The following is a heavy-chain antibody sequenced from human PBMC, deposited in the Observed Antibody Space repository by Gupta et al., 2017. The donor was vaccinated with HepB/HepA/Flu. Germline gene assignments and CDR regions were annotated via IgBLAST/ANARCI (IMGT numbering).Heavy chain of an antibody. V-gene: IGHV3-7*01. CDR3: VSGDLFDY. CDR2: IKQDGSEI. D-gene: IGHD7-27*01. J-gene: IGHJ4*02. CDR1: GFSFASHW. Sequence: EVQLVESGGGVVQPGGSLRLSCAAAGFSFASHWMDWVRQAPGKGLEWVANIKQDGSEIYYVGSVKGRFTISRDNTKNSVYLQMNNLRDDDTAIYYCVSGDLFDYWGQGTLVTVSS.